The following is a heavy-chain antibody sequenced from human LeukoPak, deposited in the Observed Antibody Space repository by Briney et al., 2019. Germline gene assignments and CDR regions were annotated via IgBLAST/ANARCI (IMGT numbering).Heavy chain of an antibody. V-gene: IGHV1-2*02. J-gene: IGHJ6*03. CDR2: INPNSGGT. CDR1: GYTFTGYY. Sequence: GASVKVSCKVSGYTFTGYYMHWVRQAPGQGLEWMGWINPNSGGTNYAQKFQGRVTMTRDTSISTAYMELSRLRSDDTAVYYCARRGRYIVATIEAYYYYYMDVWGKGTTVTVSS. D-gene: IGHD5-12*01. CDR3: ARRGRYIVATIEAYYYYYMDV.